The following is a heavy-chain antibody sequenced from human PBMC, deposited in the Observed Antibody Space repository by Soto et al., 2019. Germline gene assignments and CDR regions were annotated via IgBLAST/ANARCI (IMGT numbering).Heavy chain of an antibody. CDR1: GFTFSSYA. Sequence: AGGSLRLSCAASGFTFSSYAMSWVRQAPGKGLEWVSAISGSGGSTYYADSVKGRFTISRDNSKNTLYLQMNSLRAEDTAVYYCAKPRRSSWYEYYYYYYMDVWGKGTTVTVSS. CDR2: ISGSGGST. D-gene: IGHD6-13*01. CDR3: AKPRRSSWYEYYYYYYMDV. V-gene: IGHV3-23*01. J-gene: IGHJ6*03.